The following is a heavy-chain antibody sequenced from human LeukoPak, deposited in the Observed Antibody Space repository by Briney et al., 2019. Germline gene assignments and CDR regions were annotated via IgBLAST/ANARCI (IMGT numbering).Heavy chain of an antibody. CDR3: ARSPSDIVVVVAALPYYFDY. J-gene: IGHJ4*02. CDR2: IIPIFGTA. V-gene: IGHV1-69*05. Sequence: SVKVSCKASGGTFSSYTISWVRQAPGQGLEWMGGIIPIFGTANYAQKFQGRVTITTDESTSTAYMELSSLRSEDTAVYYCARSPSDIVVVVAALPYYFDYWGQGTLVTVSS. CDR1: GGTFSSYT. D-gene: IGHD2-15*01.